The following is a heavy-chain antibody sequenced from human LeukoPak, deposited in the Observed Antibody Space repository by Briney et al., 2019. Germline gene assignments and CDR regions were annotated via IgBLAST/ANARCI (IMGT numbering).Heavy chain of an antibody. D-gene: IGHD6-25*01. V-gene: IGHV3-64*02. CDR2: ITSSGNNI. J-gene: IGHJ4*02. Sequence: GGSLRLSCAASGFIFNSYAMHWVRQAPGRGLEYVSAITSSGNNIFYADSVKGRFTISRDNSKNTLYLQMGSLRAEDMAVYYCARASGGDYWGQGTLVTVSS. CDR1: GFIFNSYA. CDR3: ARASGGDY.